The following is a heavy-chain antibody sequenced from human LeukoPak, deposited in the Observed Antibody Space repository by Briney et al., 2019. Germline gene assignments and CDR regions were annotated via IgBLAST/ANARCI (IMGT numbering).Heavy chain of an antibody. CDR2: INSDGSSI. CDR3: ASDLRSAS. Sequence: GGSLRLSCAVSGLTFSNYWRYWGRQAPGKGLGWVSRINSDGSSINYADSVKGRFTISRPPANNTLYLQMTSLRAEDTAMYYCASDLRSASWGQGTLVTVSS. J-gene: IGHJ5*02. CDR1: GLTFSNYW. V-gene: IGHV3-74*01.